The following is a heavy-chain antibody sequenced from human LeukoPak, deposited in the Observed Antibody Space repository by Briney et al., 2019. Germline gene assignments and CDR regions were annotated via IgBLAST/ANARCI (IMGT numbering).Heavy chain of an antibody. CDR1: GFTFSSYS. CDR3: ARGLIAARGWFDP. D-gene: IGHD6-13*01. CDR2: ISSSSSYI. Sequence: GGSLRLSCAASGFTFSSYSMNSVRQAPGKGLEWVSSISSSSSYIYYADSVKGRFTISRDNAKNSLYLQMNSLRAEDTAMYYCARGLIAARGWFDPWGQGTLVTVSS. J-gene: IGHJ5*02. V-gene: IGHV3-21*01.